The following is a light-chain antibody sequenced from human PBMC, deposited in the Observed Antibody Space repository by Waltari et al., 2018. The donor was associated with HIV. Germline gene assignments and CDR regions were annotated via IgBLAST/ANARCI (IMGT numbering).Light chain of an antibody. V-gene: IGKV1-5*01. J-gene: IGKJ1*01. CDR1: QPVSSW. CDR3: QQYNWHWT. Sequence: DIQVTQSPSALSASVGDTVTISCRASQPVSSWMAWFLQRPSKAPRLLIYQAAVLASGVPSRFSGSRSGTDFSLTIRGLQPDDVGTYYCQQYNWHWTFGQGTRV. CDR2: QAA.